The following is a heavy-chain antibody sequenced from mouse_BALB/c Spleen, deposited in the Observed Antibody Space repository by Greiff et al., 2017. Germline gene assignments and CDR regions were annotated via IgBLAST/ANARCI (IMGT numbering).Heavy chain of an antibody. Sequence: EVQLQESGPGLVKPSQSLSLTCTVTGYSITSDYAWNWIRQFPGNKLEWMGYISYSGSTSYNPSLKSRISITRDTSKNQFFLQLNSVTTEDTATYYCARGGRDYAMDYWGQGTAVTVSS. CDR2: ISYSGST. CDR1: GYSITSDYA. V-gene: IGHV3-2*02. CDR3: ARGGRDYAMDY. D-gene: IGHD3-3*01. J-gene: IGHJ4*01.